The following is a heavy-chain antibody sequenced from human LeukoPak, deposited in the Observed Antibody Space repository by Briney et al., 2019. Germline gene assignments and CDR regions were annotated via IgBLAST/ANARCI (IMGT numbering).Heavy chain of an antibody. CDR1: GFPFSRYA. CDR3: VKAEPRGYSYGYGVDY. CDR2: ISSNGGRT. D-gene: IGHD5-18*01. V-gene: IGHV3-64D*06. Sequence: GGPLRLSCRVSGFPFSRYAMQWVRGSTGGGLEYVSAISSNGGRTQYADSVKGRFTISRDNSKNTLYLQMSSLRAEDTAVYYCVKAEPRGYSYGYGVDYWGQGTLVTVSS. J-gene: IGHJ4*02.